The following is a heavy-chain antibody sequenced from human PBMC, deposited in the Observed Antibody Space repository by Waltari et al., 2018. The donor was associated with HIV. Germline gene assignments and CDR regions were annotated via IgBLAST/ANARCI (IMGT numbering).Heavy chain of an antibody. CDR1: GFTFNTFG. D-gene: IGHD3-22*01. CDR3: ARESYYYDSSGYPLAY. V-gene: IGHV3-48*04. J-gene: IGHJ4*02. CDR2: ISTSGRPI. Sequence: DVQLEESGGGLVQPGGSLRLSCAASGFTFNTFGFNWVRQAPGKGLERVSCISTSGRPIYCADSVKGRFTISRDDAKNSLYLEMNSLRADDTAVYYCARESYYYDSSGYPLAYWGQGILVTVSS.